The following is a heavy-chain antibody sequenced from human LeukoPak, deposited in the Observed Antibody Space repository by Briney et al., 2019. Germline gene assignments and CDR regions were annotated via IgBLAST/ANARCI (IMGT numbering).Heavy chain of an antibody. CDR2: ISYDGSNK. J-gene: IGHJ3*02. V-gene: IGHV3-30-3*01. CDR3: AREAIIDYGDYVHDAFDI. CDR1: GYTLTELS. Sequence: SCKVSGYTLTELSMHWVRQAPGKGLEWVAVISYDGSNKYYADSVKGRFTISRDNSKNTLYLQMNSLRAEDTAVYYCAREAIIDYGDYVHDAFDIWGQGTMVTLSS. D-gene: IGHD4-17*01.